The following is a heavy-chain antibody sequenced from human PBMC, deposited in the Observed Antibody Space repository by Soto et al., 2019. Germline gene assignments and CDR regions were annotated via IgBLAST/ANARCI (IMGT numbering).Heavy chain of an antibody. CDR3: ARGKQCFGELLHRHFGFDP. CDR1: GGSFSGYY. V-gene: IGHV4-34*01. D-gene: IGHD3-10*01. J-gene: IGHJ5*02. Sequence: KPSETLSLTCAVYGGSFSGYYWSWIRQPPGKGLEWIGEINHSGSTNYNPSLKSRVTISVDTSKNQFSLKLSSVTAADTAVYYCARGKQCFGELLHRHFGFDPGAQETLVTVSS. CDR2: INHSGST.